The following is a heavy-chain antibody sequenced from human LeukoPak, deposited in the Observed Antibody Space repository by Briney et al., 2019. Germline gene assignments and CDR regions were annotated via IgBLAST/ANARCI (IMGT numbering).Heavy chain of an antibody. CDR1: GVSISRTTYY. V-gene: IGHV4-39*07. D-gene: IGHD3-10*01. J-gene: IGHJ6*03. CDR3: ARARNVRSGSYYLYYYYMDV. CDR2: IHYSGNT. Sequence: SETLSLTCTVSGVSISRTTYYWGWIRQPPGKGLEWIGSIHYSGNTYYNPSLKSRVTISVDTSKNQFSLKLSSVTAADTAVYYCARARNVRSGSYYLYYYYMDVWGKGTTVTVSS.